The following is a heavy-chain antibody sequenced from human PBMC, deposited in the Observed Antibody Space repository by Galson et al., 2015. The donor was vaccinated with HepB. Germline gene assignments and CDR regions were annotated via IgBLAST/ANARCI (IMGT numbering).Heavy chain of an antibody. V-gene: IGHV4-34*01. CDR2: ISHRGST. J-gene: IGHJ3*01. Sequence: SETLSLTCAVYGGSFSGFYWSWIRQPPGKGLEWIGEISHRGSTNYNPSLKNRVTISVDTSKNQFSLKLRSLTAADTALYYCARGNDYGSGTFYKSYGIDVWGQGTMVIVSS. CDR3: ARGNDYGSGTFYKSYGIDV. CDR1: GGSFSGFY. D-gene: IGHD3-10*01.